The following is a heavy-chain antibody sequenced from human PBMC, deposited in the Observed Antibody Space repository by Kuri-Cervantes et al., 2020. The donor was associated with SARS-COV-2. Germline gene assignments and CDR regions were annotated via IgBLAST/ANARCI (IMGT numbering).Heavy chain of an antibody. D-gene: IGHD2-2*01. CDR2: IKQDGSEK. CDR1: GFTFSSYE. V-gene: IGHV3-7*03. Sequence: GGSLRLSCAASGFTFSSYEMNWVRQAPGKGLEWVANIKQDGSEKYYVDSVKGRFTISRDNAKNSLYLQMNSLRAEDTAVYYCARDAALFRCSSTSCYVLRWFDPWGQGTLVTVSS. J-gene: IGHJ5*02. CDR3: ARDAALFRCSSTSCYVLRWFDP.